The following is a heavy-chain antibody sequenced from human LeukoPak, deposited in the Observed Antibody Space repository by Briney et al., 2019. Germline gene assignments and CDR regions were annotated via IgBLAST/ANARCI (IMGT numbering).Heavy chain of an antibody. Sequence: SETLSLTCTVSGGSISSYYWSWIRQPPGKGLEWIGYIYYSGSTNYNPSLKSRVTISVDTSKNQFSLKLSSVTAADTAVYYCARDRLAVAGPGYYFDYWGQGTLVTVSS. D-gene: IGHD6-19*01. CDR2: IYYSGST. V-gene: IGHV4-59*01. CDR1: GGSISSYY. CDR3: ARDRLAVAGPGYYFDY. J-gene: IGHJ4*02.